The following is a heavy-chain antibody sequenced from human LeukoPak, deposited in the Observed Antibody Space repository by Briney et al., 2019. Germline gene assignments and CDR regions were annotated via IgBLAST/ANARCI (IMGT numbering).Heavy chain of an antibody. CDR1: EFSFGNYA. D-gene: IGHD3-10*01. J-gene: IGHJ4*02. CDR3: AKKMGTGNFYFDY. V-gene: IGHV3-23*01. Sequence: GGSLRLSCAASEFSFGNYAMSWVRQAPGKGLQWVSAITSSGSGTYYADSVKGRFTISRDNSKNTLYLQMNSLRAEGTAVYYCAKKMGTGNFYFDYWGQGTLVTVSS. CDR2: ITSSGSGT.